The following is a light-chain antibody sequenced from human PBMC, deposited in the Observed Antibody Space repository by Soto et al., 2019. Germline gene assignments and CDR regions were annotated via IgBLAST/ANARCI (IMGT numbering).Light chain of an antibody. CDR3: AAWDDSLNVVV. V-gene: IGLV1-36*01. CDR1: SSNIGNNA. CDR2: YDD. J-gene: IGLJ3*02. Sequence: QSVLTQPPSVSEAPRQRVTISCSGSSSNIGNNAVNWYQQLPGKAPKLLIYYDDLLPSGVSDRFSGSKSGTSASLAISGLQSVDEADYYCAAWDDSLNVVVFGGGTKLTVL.